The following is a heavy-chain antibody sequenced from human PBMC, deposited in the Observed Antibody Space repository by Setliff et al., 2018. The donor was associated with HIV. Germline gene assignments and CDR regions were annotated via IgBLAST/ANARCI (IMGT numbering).Heavy chain of an antibody. D-gene: IGHD7-27*01. Sequence: LSLTCTVSGGSISSYYWSWIRQPPGKGLEWIGYIYFTGNTNYNPSLKSRVTISLDTSKNQFSLKLSSVTAADTAVYFCARGIDWGHFYYYYMDVWGKGTTVTVS. CDR2: IYFTGNT. CDR3: ARGIDWGHFYYYYMDV. CDR1: GGSISSYY. J-gene: IGHJ6*03. V-gene: IGHV4-59*01.